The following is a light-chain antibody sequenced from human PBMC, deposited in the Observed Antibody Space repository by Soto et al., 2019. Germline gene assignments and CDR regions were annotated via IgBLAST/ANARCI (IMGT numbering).Light chain of an antibody. CDR1: QSVSSN. Sequence: EILMTQSPATLSVSPGERATLSCRASQSVSSNLAWYQQKPGQAPRLIIYGASTRANGIPARFSGSVSGTEFTLTLSSLQSEDFAVYYCQQYNNWHPLTFGGGTKVDIK. CDR3: QQYNNWHPLT. CDR2: GAS. J-gene: IGKJ4*01. V-gene: IGKV3-15*01.